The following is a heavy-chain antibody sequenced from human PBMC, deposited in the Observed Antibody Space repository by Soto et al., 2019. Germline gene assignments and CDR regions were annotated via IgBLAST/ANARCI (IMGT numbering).Heavy chain of an antibody. CDR3: ARSERYQGGNWFDP. CDR2: IYYSGST. CDR1: GGSISSYY. D-gene: IGHD2-2*01. V-gene: IGHV4-59*08. Sequence: PSETLSLTCTVSGGSISSYYWSWIRQPPGKGLEWIGYIYYSGSTNYNPSLKSRVTISVDTSKNQSSLKLSSVTAADTAVYYCARSERYQGGNWFDPWGQGTLVTVSS. J-gene: IGHJ5*01.